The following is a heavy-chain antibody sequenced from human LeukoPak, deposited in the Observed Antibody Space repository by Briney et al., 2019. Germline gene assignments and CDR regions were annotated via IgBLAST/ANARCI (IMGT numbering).Heavy chain of an antibody. Sequence: GGSLRLACAASGFTFSSYAMSWVRPAPGKGMEWVSAISGSGGSTYYADSVKGRFTISRDNSKNTLYLQMNSLRAEDTAVYYCAKEGLSDSSGYYPDYWCQGTLVTVSS. CDR3: AKEGLSDSSGYYPDY. CDR1: GFTFSSYA. D-gene: IGHD3-22*01. CDR2: ISGSGGST. J-gene: IGHJ4*02. V-gene: IGHV3-23*01.